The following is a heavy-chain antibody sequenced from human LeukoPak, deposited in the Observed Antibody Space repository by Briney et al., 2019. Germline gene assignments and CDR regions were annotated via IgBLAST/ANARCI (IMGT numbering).Heavy chain of an antibody. CDR2: ISGSGGST. V-gene: IGHV3-23*01. CDR3: AKGAAAAGFWGHFDY. D-gene: IGHD6-13*01. CDR1: GFTFSSYA. J-gene: IGHJ4*02. Sequence: GGSLRLSCAASGFTFSSYAMSWVRQAPGKGLEWVSAISGSGGSTYYEDSVKGRFTISRDNSKNTLYLHMNSLRAEDTAVYYCAKGAAAAGFWGHFDYWGQGTLVTVSS.